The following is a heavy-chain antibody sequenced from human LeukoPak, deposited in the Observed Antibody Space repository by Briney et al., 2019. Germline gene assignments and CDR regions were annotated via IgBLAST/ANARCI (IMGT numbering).Heavy chain of an antibody. V-gene: IGHV4-34*01. D-gene: IGHD2-15*01. Sequence: SETLSLTCAVYGGSFSGYYWSWIRQPPGKGLEWIGEINHSGSTNYNPSLKSRVTISVDTSKNQFSLKPSSVTAADTAVYYCAKTYSRTHPLDYWGQGTLVTVSS. J-gene: IGHJ4*02. CDR1: GGSFSGYY. CDR2: INHSGST. CDR3: AKTYSRTHPLDY.